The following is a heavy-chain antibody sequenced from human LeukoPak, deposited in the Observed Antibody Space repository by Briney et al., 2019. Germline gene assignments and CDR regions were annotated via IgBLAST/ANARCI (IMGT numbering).Heavy chain of an antibody. V-gene: IGHV4-39*07. Sequence: SETLSLTCTVSGGSISSGSYYWGWIRQPPGKGLEWIGEINHSGSTNYNPSLKSRVTISVDTSKNQFSLKLSSVTAADTAVYYCARDLIAVAGIGYYYYYYMDVWGKGTTVTVSS. CDR3: ARDLIAVAGIGYYYYYYMDV. J-gene: IGHJ6*03. CDR2: INHSGST. CDR1: GGSISSGSYY. D-gene: IGHD6-19*01.